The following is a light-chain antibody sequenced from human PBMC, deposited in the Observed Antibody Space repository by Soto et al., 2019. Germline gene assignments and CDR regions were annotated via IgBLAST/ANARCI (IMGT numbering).Light chain of an antibody. CDR3: QRYGTSPPYT. V-gene: IGKV3-20*01. CDR1: QNVWSNY. J-gene: IGKJ2*01. CDR2: DAT. Sequence: EIVLTQSPVTLSLSPGERATLSCMASQNVWSNYLAWYQQVPGQAPRLLIYDATTRATGVPDRFTGGGSGTDFTLTISRLEPEDFAVYYCQRYGTSPPYTFGQGTKLEI.